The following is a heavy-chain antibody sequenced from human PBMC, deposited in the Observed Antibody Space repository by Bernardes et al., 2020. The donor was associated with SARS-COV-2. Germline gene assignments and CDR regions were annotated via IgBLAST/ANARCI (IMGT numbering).Heavy chain of an antibody. CDR3: AKDWYCGGDCPPVDS. Sequence: GGSLRLSCAASGFTFGTYAMHWVRQAPGKGLEWVAAIWHDGSNKYYADSVKGRFTISRDNSKNTLYLQMNSLRADDTAVYYCAKDWYCGGDCPPVDSWGQGTLVTVSS. V-gene: IGHV3-33*06. J-gene: IGHJ4*02. D-gene: IGHD2-21*02. CDR1: GFTFGTYA. CDR2: IWHDGSNK.